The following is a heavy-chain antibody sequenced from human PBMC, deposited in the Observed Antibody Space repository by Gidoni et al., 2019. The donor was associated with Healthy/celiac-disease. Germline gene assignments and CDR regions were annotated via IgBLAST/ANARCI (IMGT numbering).Heavy chain of an antibody. Sequence: EVQLLESGGGLVQPGGSLRLSCAASGFTFSRYAMSWVRQAPGKGLEWVSAISGSGGSTYYADSVKGRFTISRDNSKNTLYLQMNSLRAEDTAVYYCAKDHQAYYYDSSWFDPWGQGTLVTVSS. CDR1: GFTFSRYA. CDR2: ISGSGGST. V-gene: IGHV3-23*01. D-gene: IGHD3-22*01. CDR3: AKDHQAYYYDSSWFDP. J-gene: IGHJ5*02.